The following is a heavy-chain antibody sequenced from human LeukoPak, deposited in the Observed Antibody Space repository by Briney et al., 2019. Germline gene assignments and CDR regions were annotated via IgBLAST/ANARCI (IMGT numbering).Heavy chain of an antibody. Sequence: SETLSLTCTVSGGSISSGDYYWSWIRQPPGKGLEWIGYIYYSGSTYYNPSLKSRVTISVDTSKNQFSLKLSSVTAADTAVYYCARHIVVVPAARGFAFDIWGQGTMVTVSS. V-gene: IGHV4-30-4*08. CDR1: GGSISSGDYY. D-gene: IGHD2-2*01. J-gene: IGHJ3*02. CDR3: ARHIVVVPAARGFAFDI. CDR2: IYYSGST.